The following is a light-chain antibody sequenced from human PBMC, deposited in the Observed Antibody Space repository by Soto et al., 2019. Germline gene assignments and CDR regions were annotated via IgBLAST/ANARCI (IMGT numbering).Light chain of an antibody. V-gene: IGKV3-20*01. CDR3: HQYAYAPWT. J-gene: IGKJ1*01. Sequence: EIVLTPSPATLSLSPGERATLSCRASQSVGRDYLGWYQQKPGQAPRLVIYNASNRASGIPDRFSGSGSGTDFTLTISRLEPEDFAVYYCHQYAYAPWTFGQGTKVDIK. CDR2: NAS. CDR1: QSVGRDY.